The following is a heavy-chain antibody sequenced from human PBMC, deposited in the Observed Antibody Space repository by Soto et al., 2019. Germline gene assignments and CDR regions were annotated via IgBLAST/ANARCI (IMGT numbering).Heavy chain of an antibody. J-gene: IGHJ5*02. CDR1: GGSISSGGYY. CDR2: IYYSGST. Sequence: SETLSLTCTVSGGSISSGGYYWGWIRQHPGKGLEWIGYIYYSGSTYYNPSLKSRVTISVDTSKNQFSLKLSSVTAADTAVYYCARDRREYYDSSGYYGNWFDPWGQGTLVTVSS. D-gene: IGHD3-22*01. CDR3: ARDRREYYDSSGYYGNWFDP. V-gene: IGHV4-31*03.